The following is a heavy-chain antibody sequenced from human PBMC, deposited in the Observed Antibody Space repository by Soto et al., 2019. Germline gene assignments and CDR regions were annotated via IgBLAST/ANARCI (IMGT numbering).Heavy chain of an antibody. D-gene: IGHD6-13*01. CDR3: AKAPLYSSSWYRTPFDY. J-gene: IGHJ4*02. V-gene: IGHV3-23*01. CDR2: ISGSGGST. Sequence: GGSLRLSCAASGFTFSSYAMSWVRQAPGKGLEWVSAISGSGGSTYYADSVKGRFTISRDNSKNTRYLQMNSLRAEDTAVYYCAKAPLYSSSWYRTPFDYWGQGTLVTVSS. CDR1: GFTFSSYA.